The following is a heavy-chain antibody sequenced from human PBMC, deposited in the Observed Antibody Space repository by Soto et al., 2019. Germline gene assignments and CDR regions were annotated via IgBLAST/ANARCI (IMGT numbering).Heavy chain of an antibody. CDR1: GYTFTSYG. J-gene: IGHJ3*02. Sequence: ASVKVSCKASGYTFTSYGISWVRQAPGQGLEWMGWISAYNGNTNYAQKLQGRVTMTTDTSTSTAYMELRSLRSDDTAVYYCARAIDFWSGYRGDAFDIWGQGTMVTVSS. V-gene: IGHV1-18*01. CDR2: ISAYNGNT. CDR3: ARAIDFWSGYRGDAFDI. D-gene: IGHD3-3*01.